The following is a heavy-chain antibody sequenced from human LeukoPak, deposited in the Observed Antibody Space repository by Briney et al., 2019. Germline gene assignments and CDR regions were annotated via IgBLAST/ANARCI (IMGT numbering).Heavy chain of an antibody. Sequence: ASVKVSCKASGYTFTCYYMHWVRQAPGQGLEWMGWISAYNGNTNYAQKLQGRVTMTTDTSTSTAYMELRSLRSDDTAVYYCARSRYSSSWYNYWGQGTLVTVSS. CDR2: ISAYNGNT. CDR1: GYTFTCYY. D-gene: IGHD6-13*01. J-gene: IGHJ4*02. V-gene: IGHV1-18*01. CDR3: ARSRYSSSWYNY.